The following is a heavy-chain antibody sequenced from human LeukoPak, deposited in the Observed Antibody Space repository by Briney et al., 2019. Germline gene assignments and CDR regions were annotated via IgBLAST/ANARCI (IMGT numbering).Heavy chain of an antibody. V-gene: IGHV3-21*01. J-gene: IGHJ4*02. CDR2: INTRSSNI. CDR3: AKESGDCGADCLALNDY. D-gene: IGHD2-21*02. CDR1: GFTFSSYA. Sequence: GGSLRLSCAASGFTFSSYAMSWVRQAPGKGLEWVSSINTRSSNIYYADSVKGRFTVSRDNTKNSLYLQMNSLRAEDTAVYFCAKESGDCGADCLALNDYWGQGTLVTVSS.